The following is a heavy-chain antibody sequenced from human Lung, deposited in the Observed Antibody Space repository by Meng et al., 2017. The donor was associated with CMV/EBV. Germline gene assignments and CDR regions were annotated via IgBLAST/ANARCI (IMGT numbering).Heavy chain of an antibody. CDR1: GFTFSNAW. CDR2: IKSKTEGGTS. Sequence: GGSLRLSCAASGFTFSNAWMSWLRQAPGKGLEWVVRIKSKTEGGTSDYAAPVKGRFTITRDDSKNTPYLQMNSRKTDDTAVYYYTPGGSSDWGQGTLVTVSS. D-gene: IGHD3-10*01. J-gene: IGHJ4*02. CDR3: TPGGSSD. V-gene: IGHV3-15*01.